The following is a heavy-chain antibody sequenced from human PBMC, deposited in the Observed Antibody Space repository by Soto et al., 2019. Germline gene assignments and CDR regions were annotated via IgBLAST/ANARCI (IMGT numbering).Heavy chain of an antibody. V-gene: IGHV3-23*01. D-gene: IGHD1-26*01. CDR1: GFTFSSYA. CDR2: ISGSGGTT. CDR3: AKDRLGATPYYFDY. J-gene: IGHJ4*02. Sequence: EVQLLESGGGLVQPGGSLRLSCAASGFTFSSYAMSWVRQAPGKGLEWVSAISGSGGTTYYADSVKGRFTISRDNSKNTLYLQMTSLRAEDTALYYCAKDRLGATPYYFDYWVQGTLVTVSS.